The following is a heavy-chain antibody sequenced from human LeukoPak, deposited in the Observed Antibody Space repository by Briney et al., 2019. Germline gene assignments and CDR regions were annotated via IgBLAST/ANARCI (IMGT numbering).Heavy chain of an antibody. CDR2: ISSSGSTI. Sequence: GGCLRLACAASGFTFSSYEMKWVREAPGRGMGRVSYISSSGSTIYYADSVKGRFTISRANAKNSLYLQMNSLRAEHTAVYYCARSGGMATITRAAFDIWGQGTMLTVSS. V-gene: IGHV3-48*03. D-gene: IGHD5-24*01. CDR3: ARSGGMATITRAAFDI. J-gene: IGHJ3*02. CDR1: GFTFSSYE.